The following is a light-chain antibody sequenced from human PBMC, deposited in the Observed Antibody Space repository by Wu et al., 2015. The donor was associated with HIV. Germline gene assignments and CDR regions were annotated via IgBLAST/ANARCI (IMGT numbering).Light chain of an antibody. V-gene: IGKV3/OR2-268*02. Sequence: EIVMTQSPATLSLFPGETATLSCRASQTLSGNYLSWFQQKPGQAPRLIIYDVSTRATGTPMRFSGSGSGTDFSLTISSLQPEDFAVYYCLQEYKFPYTFGQGTKVEIK. CDR2: DVS. CDR1: QTLSGNY. CDR3: LQEYKFPYT. J-gene: IGKJ2*01.